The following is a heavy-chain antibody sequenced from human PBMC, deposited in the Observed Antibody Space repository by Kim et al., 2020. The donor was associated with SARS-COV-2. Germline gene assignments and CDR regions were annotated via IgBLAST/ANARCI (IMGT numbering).Heavy chain of an antibody. Sequence: GGSLRLSCAASGFTFSSYAMHWVRHAPGKGLEWVAVISYDGSNKYYADSVKGRFTISRDNSKNTLYLQMNSLRAEDTAVYYCARATAAAFFDYWGQGTL. CDR1: GFTFSSYA. V-gene: IGHV3-30*04. CDR3: ARATAAAFFDY. J-gene: IGHJ4*02. D-gene: IGHD6-13*01. CDR2: ISYDGSNK.